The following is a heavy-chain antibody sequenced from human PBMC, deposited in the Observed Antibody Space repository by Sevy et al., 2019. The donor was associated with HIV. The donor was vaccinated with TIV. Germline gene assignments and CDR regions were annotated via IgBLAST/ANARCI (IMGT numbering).Heavy chain of an antibody. J-gene: IGHJ4*02. V-gene: IGHV4-39*01. CDR1: GGSISSSSYY. D-gene: IGHD3-22*01. CDR2: IYYSGST. Sequence: SETLSLTCTVSGGSISSSSYYWGWIHQPPGKGLEWIGSIYYSGSTYYNPSLKSRVTISVDTSKNQFSLKLSSVTAADTAVYYSARHDTMIVVVIGGGFDYWGQGTLVTVSS. CDR3: ARHDTMIVVVIGGGFDY.